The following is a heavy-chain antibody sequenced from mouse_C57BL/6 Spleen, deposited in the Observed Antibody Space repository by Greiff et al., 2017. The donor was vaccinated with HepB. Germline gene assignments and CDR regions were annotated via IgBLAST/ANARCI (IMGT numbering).Heavy chain of an antibody. CDR3: ARHEDDYGSSYGGMDY. Sequence: QVHVKQSGAELVKPGASVKLSCKASGYTFTEYTIHWVKQRSGQGLEWIGWFYPGSGSIKYNEKFKDKATLTADKSSSTVYMELSRLTSEDSAVYFCARHEDDYGSSYGGMDYWGQGTSVTVSS. CDR2: FYPGSGSI. D-gene: IGHD1-1*01. J-gene: IGHJ4*01. CDR1: GYTFTEYT. V-gene: IGHV1-62-2*01.